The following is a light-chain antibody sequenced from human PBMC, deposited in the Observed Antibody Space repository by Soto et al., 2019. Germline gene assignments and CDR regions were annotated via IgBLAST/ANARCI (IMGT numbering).Light chain of an antibody. V-gene: IGKV1-9*01. CDR2: AAS. CDR1: QGIDSS. Sequence: ILLTQSPSSLSASVGDRVTITCRASQGIDSSFAWYQEKPGKAPKLLIYAASSLQSGVPSRFSGSGSGTDFTLTISSLQPEDFATYYCQQLHDYPITFGQGTRLEIK. J-gene: IGKJ5*01. CDR3: QQLHDYPIT.